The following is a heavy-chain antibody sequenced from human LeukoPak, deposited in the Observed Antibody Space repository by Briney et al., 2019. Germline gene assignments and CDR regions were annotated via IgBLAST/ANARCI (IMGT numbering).Heavy chain of an antibody. V-gene: IGHV3-21*01. CDR2: ISSSSGYI. CDR1: GFTFSSYS. CDR3: ASSFLYSSGWYGYYFDY. J-gene: IGHJ4*02. Sequence: GGSLRLSCAASGFTFSSYSMNWVRQAPGKGLEWVSSISSSSGYIYYADSVKGRFTISRDNAKNSLYLQMNSLRAEDTAVYYCASSFLYSSGWYGYYFDYWGQGTLVTVSS. D-gene: IGHD6-19*01.